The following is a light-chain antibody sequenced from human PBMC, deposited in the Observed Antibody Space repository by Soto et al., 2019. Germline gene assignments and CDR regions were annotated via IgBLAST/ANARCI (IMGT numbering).Light chain of an antibody. V-gene: IGLV2-18*02. CDR1: STDFVTYNR. Sequence: QSALTQPPSVSGSPGQSVTISCTGTSTDFVTYNRVSWYQQPPGTAPKLIVYEASNRPSGVPDRFSGSKSGNTASLTISGLQAADEADYYCGSFTTSRIWVFGGGTKLTVL. CDR2: EAS. J-gene: IGLJ3*02. CDR3: GSFTTSRIWV.